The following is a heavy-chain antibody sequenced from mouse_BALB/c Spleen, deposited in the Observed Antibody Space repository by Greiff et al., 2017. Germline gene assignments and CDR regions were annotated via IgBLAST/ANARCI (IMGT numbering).Heavy chain of an antibody. CDR3: ARETVVAGYAMDY. CDR1: GISITTGNYR. V-gene: IGHV3-5*02. D-gene: IGHD1-1*01. Sequence: DMQLQESGPGLVKPSQTVSLTCTVTGISITTGNYRWSWIRQFPGNKLEWIGYIYYSGTITYNPSLTSRTTITRDTSKNQFFLEMNSLTAEDTATYYCARETVVAGYAMDYWGQGTSVTVSS. CDR2: IYYSGTI. J-gene: IGHJ4*01.